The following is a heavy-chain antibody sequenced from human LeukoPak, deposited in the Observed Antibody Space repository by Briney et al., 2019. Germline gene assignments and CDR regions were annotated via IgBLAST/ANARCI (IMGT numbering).Heavy chain of an antibody. CDR1: GGSININGYY. V-gene: IGHV4-39*01. Sequence: SETLSLTCTVSGGSININGYYWGWIRQPPGKGLECIRSIHYSGATYYNPSLKSRVTISLDTSKNQFSLRLTSVTAADTAVYYCARHEDYGRYDYWGQGTLVTVSS. J-gene: IGHJ4*02. CDR2: IHYSGAT. CDR3: ARHEDYGRYDY. D-gene: IGHD4-17*01.